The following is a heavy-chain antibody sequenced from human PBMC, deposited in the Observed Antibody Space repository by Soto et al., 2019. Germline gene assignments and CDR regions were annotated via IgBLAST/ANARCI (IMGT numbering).Heavy chain of an antibody. V-gene: IGHV3-9*01. Sequence: DVQLVESGGGLVQPGRSLRLSCAASGFTFDDYAMHWVRQAPGKGLEWVSGISWNSGSIGYADSVKGRFTISRDNAKNSLYLQMNSLRAEDTALYYCAKENYRSFDYWGQGTLVTVSS. CDR2: ISWNSGSI. D-gene: IGHD3-16*02. J-gene: IGHJ4*02. CDR3: AKENYRSFDY. CDR1: GFTFDDYA.